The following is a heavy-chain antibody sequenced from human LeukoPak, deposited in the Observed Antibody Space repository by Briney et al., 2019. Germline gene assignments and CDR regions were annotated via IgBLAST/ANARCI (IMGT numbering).Heavy chain of an antibody. V-gene: IGHV3-11*05. CDR1: GFXLSDYY. Sequence: GGSLRLSCAASGFXLSDYYMTWIRRAPGKGLEWVSYISDTGTYTQYADSVKGRFSISRDKVKNSLYLQMNSLRAEDTAFYYCARGGGWSPLDYWGQGTLVTVSS. CDR3: ARGGGWSPLDY. CDR2: ISDTGTYT. D-gene: IGHD6-19*01. J-gene: IGHJ4*02.